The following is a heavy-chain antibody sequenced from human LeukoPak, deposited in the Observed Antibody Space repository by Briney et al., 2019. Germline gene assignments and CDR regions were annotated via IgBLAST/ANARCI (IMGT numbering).Heavy chain of an antibody. Sequence: ASVKVSCKASGYTFTGYYMHWVRQAPGQGLEWMGWINPNSGGTNYAQKFQGRVTMTRDTSISTAYMELSRLRSDDTAVYYCARVTMVRGVIILRGGDLDYWGQGTLVTVSS. CDR1: GYTFTGYY. V-gene: IGHV1-2*02. CDR3: ARVTMVRGVIILRGGDLDY. CDR2: INPNSGGT. J-gene: IGHJ4*02. D-gene: IGHD3-10*01.